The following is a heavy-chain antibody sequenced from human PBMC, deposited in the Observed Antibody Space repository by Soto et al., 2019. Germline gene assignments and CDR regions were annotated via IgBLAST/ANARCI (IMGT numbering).Heavy chain of an antibody. CDR2: IIPISGTA. V-gene: IGHV1-69*01. Sequence: QVQLVQSGAEVKKPGSSVKVSCKASGGTFSSYAISWVRQAPGQGLEWMGGIIPISGTANYAQKFQGRVTITADESTSTGYIELSSRRSEDTAVYYCARAQGSSTSLEIYYYYYYGMDVWGQGTTVTVSS. CDR3: ARAQGSSTSLEIYYYYYYGMDV. D-gene: IGHD2-2*01. J-gene: IGHJ6*01. CDR1: GGTFSSYA.